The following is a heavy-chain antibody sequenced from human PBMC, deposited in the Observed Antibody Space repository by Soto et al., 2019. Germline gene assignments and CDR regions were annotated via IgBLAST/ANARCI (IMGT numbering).Heavy chain of an antibody. D-gene: IGHD4-17*01. V-gene: IGHV3-21*01. CDR2: ISSSSSYI. Sequence: GGSLRLSCAASGSTFSSYSMNWVRQAPGKGLEWVSSISSSSSYIYYADSVKGRFTISRDNAKNSLYLQMNSLRAEDTAVYYCASTPNLYGDYIGYWGQGTLVTVSS. J-gene: IGHJ4*02. CDR1: GSTFSSYS. CDR3: ASTPNLYGDYIGY.